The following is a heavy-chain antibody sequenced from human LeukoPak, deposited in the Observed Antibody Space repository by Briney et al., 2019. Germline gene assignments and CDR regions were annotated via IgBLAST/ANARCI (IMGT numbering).Heavy chain of an antibody. D-gene: IGHD5-18*01. CDR1: GGSFSGYY. CDR3: ARSLTWIQLWLREKTEAYFDY. CDR2: INHSGST. V-gene: IGHV4-34*01. Sequence: SETLSLTCAVYGGSFSGYYWSWIRQPPGKGLEWIGEINHSGSTNYNPSLKSRVTISVDTSKNQFSLKLSSVTAADTAVYYCARSLTWIQLWLREKTEAYFDYWGQGTLVTVSS. J-gene: IGHJ4*02.